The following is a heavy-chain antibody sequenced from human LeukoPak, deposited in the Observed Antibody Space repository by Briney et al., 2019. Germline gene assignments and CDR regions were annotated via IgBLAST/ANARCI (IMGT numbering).Heavy chain of an antibody. CDR3: ARGRDDYVWGSYRSDYYFDY. D-gene: IGHD3-16*02. CDR1: GYSISSGYY. Sequence: SETLSLTCTVSGYSISSGYYWGWIRQPPGKGLEWIGEINHSGSTNYNPSLKSRVTISVDTSKNQFSLKLSSVTAADTAVYYCARGRDDYVWGSYRSDYYFDYWGQGTLVTVSS. CDR2: INHSGST. V-gene: IGHV4-38-2*02. J-gene: IGHJ4*02.